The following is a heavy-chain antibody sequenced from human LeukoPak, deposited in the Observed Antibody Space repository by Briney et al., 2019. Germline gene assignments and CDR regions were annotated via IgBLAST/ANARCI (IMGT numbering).Heavy chain of an antibody. CDR1: GDTVSSNSAA. Sequence: SQTLSLTCALSGDTVSSNSAAWNWVRQSPSRGLEWQGRTYYMSKWYNNYAVSVKSRITINPDTSKNQFSLHLNSVTPEDTAVYYCARGNTNYGSGPFDIWGQGTMVTVSS. CDR3: ARGNTNYGSGPFDI. D-gene: IGHD4-17*01. V-gene: IGHV6-1*01. J-gene: IGHJ3*02. CDR2: TYYMSKWYN.